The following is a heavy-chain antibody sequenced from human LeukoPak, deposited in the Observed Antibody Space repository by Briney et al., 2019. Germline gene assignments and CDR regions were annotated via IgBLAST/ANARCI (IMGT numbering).Heavy chain of an antibody. D-gene: IGHD2-21*02. CDR3: ARKRTYCGGDCYGWFDP. Sequence: SQTLSLTCTVSGGSISSGSYYWSWIRQPAGKGLEWIGRIYTSGSTNYNPSLKSRVTISVDTSKNQFSLKLSSVTAADTAVYYCARKRTYCGGDCYGWFDPWGQGTLVTVSS. CDR2: IYTSGST. J-gene: IGHJ5*02. V-gene: IGHV4-61*02. CDR1: GGSISSGSYY.